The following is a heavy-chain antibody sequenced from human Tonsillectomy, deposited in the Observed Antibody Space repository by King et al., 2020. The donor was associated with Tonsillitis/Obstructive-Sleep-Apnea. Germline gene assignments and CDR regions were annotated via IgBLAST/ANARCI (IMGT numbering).Heavy chain of an antibody. D-gene: IGHD6-19*01. CDR1: GGSFSGYY. CDR3: ARQPTGIAVAGTFDY. Sequence: VQLQQWGAGLLKPSETLSLTCAVYGGSFSGYYWSWIRQPPGKGLEWIGEINHSGSTNYKPSLKSRVTISVDTSKNQFSLKLSSVTAADTAVYYCARQPTGIAVAGTFDYWGQGTLVTVSS. CDR2: INHSGST. V-gene: IGHV4-34*01. J-gene: IGHJ4*02.